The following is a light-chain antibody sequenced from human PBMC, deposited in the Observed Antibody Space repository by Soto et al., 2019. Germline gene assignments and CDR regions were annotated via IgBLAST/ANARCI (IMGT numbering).Light chain of an antibody. V-gene: IGKV3-20*01. Sequence: EIVLTQSPGTLSFSPGERATLSCRASQSVSSSFLAWYQQKPGQPPRLLIYSASGRATGIPDRFSGSGSGTDFTLTISSLEPEDSAVYYCQQYGSAPRTFGQGTQVEVK. CDR1: QSVSSSF. CDR2: SAS. CDR3: QQYGSAPRT. J-gene: IGKJ1*01.